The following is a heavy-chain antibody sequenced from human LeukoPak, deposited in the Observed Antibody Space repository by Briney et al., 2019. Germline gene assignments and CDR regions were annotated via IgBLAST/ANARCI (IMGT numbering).Heavy chain of an antibody. J-gene: IGHJ5*02. D-gene: IGHD3-10*01. V-gene: IGHV4-39*07. CDR3: ARGGYYGSGNDFRFDP. Sequence: SETLSLTCTVSGGSISTKNYYWGWIRQPPGKGLEWIGSIYYSGSTYYNPSLKSRVTISVDTSKNQFSLKLSSVAAADTAVYYCARGGYYGSGNDFRFDPWGQGTLVTVSS. CDR1: GGSISTKNYY. CDR2: IYYSGST.